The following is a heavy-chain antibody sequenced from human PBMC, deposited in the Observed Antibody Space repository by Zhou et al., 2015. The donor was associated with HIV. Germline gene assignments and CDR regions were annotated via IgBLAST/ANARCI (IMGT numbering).Heavy chain of an antibody. J-gene: IGHJ6*01. CDR1: GGTFSSYA. D-gene: IGHD3-10*01. CDR2: IIPIFGTA. CDR3: ASHSVLFFGTVPGNYDVGTYVTYPADRRGTLGGPNPGNPVRYPYPFPSRTGRVGRLPSPVTPLLTPLFPRSVPFRSYG. Sequence: QVQLVQSGAEVKKPGSSVKVSCKASGGTFSSYAISWVRQAPGQGLEWMGGIIPIFGTANYAQKFQGRVTITADESTSTAYMELSSLRSEDTAVYYCASHSVLFFGTVPGNYDVGTYVTYPADRRGTLGGPNPGNPVRYPYPFPSRTGRVGRLPSPVTPLLTPLFPRSVPFRSYG. V-gene: IGHV1-69*12.